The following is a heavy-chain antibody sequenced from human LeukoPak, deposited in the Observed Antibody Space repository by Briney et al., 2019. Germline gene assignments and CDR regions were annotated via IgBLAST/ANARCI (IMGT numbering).Heavy chain of an antibody. Sequence: SETLSLTCAVYGGSFSGYYWSWIRQPPGKGLEWIGEINHSGSTNYNPSLKSRVTISVDTSKNQLSLKLSSVTAADTAMYYCARYRGASGYHFDYWGQGTLVTVSS. CDR1: GGSFSGYY. J-gene: IGHJ4*02. V-gene: IGHV4-34*01. D-gene: IGHD5-12*01. CDR3: ARYRGASGYHFDY. CDR2: INHSGST.